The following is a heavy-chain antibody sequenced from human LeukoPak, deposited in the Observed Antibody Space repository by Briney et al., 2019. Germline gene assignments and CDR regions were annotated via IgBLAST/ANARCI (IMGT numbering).Heavy chain of an antibody. D-gene: IGHD3-10*01. Sequence: SETLPLTCTVSGGSISSYPISSYSWSWIRQPPGRGLEWIGYIYYSGSTTYNPSLKSRLTISLDTSKNQFSLKLSSVTAADTAVYYCAGDYSSASYRFDHWGQGTLVSVSS. J-gene: IGHJ4*02. CDR3: AGDYSSASYRFDH. CDR1: GGSISSYPISSYS. CDR2: IYYSGST. V-gene: IGHV4-61*01.